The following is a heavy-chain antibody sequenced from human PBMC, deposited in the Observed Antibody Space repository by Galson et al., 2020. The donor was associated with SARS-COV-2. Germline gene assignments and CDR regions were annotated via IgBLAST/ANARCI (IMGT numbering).Heavy chain of an antibody. J-gene: IGHJ6*02. CDR2: TNPKSGGT. V-gene: IGHV1-2*02. CDR1: GYTFTAYY. CDR3: ARLRYYDVLTGYIVDV. D-gene: IGHD3-9*01. Sequence: ASVKVSCKASGYTFTAYYMHWVRQAPGQGLEWMGWTNPKSGGTNYAQKFEGRVTMTRDTSITTAYMELSRLRADDTAVYYCARLRYYDVLTGYIVDVWGQGTMVTVSS.